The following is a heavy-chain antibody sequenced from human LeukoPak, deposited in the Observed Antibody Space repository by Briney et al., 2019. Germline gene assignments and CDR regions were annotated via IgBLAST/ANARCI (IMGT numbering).Heavy chain of an antibody. J-gene: IGHJ4*02. Sequence: PSQTLSLTCTVSGGSISSGSYYWSWIRQTAGKGLEWIGRIYASGSTNYNPSLKSRVTISVDTSKNQFSLKLSSVTAADTAVYYCARVGVGCSSTSCYNFDYWGQGTLVTVSS. CDR3: ARVGVGCSSTSCYNFDY. V-gene: IGHV4-61*02. CDR2: IYASGST. D-gene: IGHD2-2*02. CDR1: GGSISSGSYY.